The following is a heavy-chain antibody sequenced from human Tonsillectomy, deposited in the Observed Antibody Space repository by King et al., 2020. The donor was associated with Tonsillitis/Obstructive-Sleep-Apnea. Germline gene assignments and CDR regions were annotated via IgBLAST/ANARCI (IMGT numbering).Heavy chain of an antibody. D-gene: IGHD3-16*01. V-gene: IGHV3-23*04. J-gene: IGHJ6*02. CDR2: ISGSGGNT. CDR3: ARKLGGYYYYGMDV. CDR1: GFTFRSYA. Sequence: VQLVESGGGLVQPGGSLRLSCAASGFTFRSYAMSWVRQAPGKGLEWVSAISGSGGNTYYADSVKGRFTISRDNSKNTLYLQMNSLRAEDTAVYYCARKLGGYYYYGMDVWGQGTTVTVSS.